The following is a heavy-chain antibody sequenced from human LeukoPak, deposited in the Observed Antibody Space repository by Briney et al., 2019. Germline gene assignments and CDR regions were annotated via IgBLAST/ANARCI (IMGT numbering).Heavy chain of an antibody. CDR1: GGSISSGGYY. D-gene: IGHD3-22*01. CDR3: AAESITMIVVAGGVDY. Sequence: SETLSLTCTVSGGSISSGGYYWSWIRQHPGKGLEWIGYIYYGGSTYYNPSLKSRVTISVDTSKNQFSLKLSSVTAADTAVYYCAAESITMIVVAGGVDYWGQGTLVTVSS. J-gene: IGHJ4*02. CDR2: IYYGGST. V-gene: IGHV4-31*03.